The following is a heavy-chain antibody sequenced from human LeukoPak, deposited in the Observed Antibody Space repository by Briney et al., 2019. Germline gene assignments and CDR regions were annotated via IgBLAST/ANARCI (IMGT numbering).Heavy chain of an antibody. CDR2: MNPNSGNT. CDR1: GYTFTSYD. CDR3: ARFSGRGVVSYYYYYGMDV. D-gene: IGHD3-3*01. Sequence: ASVKVSCKASGYTFTSYDINWARQATGQGLEWMGWMNPNSGNTGYAQKFQGRVTMTRNTSISTAYMELSSLRSEDTAVYYCARFSGRGVVSYYYYYGMDVWGQGTTVTVSS. J-gene: IGHJ6*02. V-gene: IGHV1-8*01.